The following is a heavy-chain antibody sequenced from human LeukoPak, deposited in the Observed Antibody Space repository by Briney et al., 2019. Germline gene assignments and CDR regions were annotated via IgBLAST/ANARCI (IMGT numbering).Heavy chain of an antibody. J-gene: IGHJ4*02. D-gene: IGHD1-1*01. CDR3: AKASMARPFDY. CDR1: GFTFDDYA. Sequence: GGSLRLSCAASGFTFDDYAMHWVRQAPGKGLEWVSLISGDGGSTYYADSVKGRFTISRDNSKNSLYLQMNSLRTEDTALHYCAKASMARPFDYWGQGTLVTVSS. CDR2: ISGDGGST. V-gene: IGHV3-43*02.